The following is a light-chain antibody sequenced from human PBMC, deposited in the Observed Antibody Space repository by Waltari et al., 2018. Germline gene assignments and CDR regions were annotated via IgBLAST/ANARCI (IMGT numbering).Light chain of an antibody. CDR2: DVT. J-gene: IGLJ1*01. V-gene: IGLV2-11*01. CDR3: CSYGGSYTYV. Sequence: QSALTQPRSVSGSPGQSVTIPCTGSSSYVVGYNYVSWYQQHPDQAPKLMIYDVTKRTSGLPDRFSASKSGNTASLTISGLQAEDEADYYCCSYGGSYTYVFGTGTKVTVL. CDR1: SSYVVGYNY.